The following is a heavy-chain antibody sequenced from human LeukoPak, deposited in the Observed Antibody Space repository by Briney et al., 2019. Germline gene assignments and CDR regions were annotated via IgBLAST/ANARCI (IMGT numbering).Heavy chain of an antibody. CDR1: RFSFSTSW. Sequence: GGSLRLSCAASRFSFSTSWMHWVRQAPGKGLVWVSRIHSDGIGTTYADSVKGRFTISRDNSKNTLDLQMNNLRAEDTAVYYCARDHYYVPDYWGQGTLVTVSS. J-gene: IGHJ4*02. CDR2: IHSDGIGT. D-gene: IGHD3-10*02. CDR3: ARDHYYVPDY. V-gene: IGHV3-74*03.